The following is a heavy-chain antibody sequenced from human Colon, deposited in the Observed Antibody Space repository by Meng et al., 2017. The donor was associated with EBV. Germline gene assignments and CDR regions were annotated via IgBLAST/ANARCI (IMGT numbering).Heavy chain of an antibody. Sequence: QVTLPQSCPGLVRPSQTLSLTCAISGDSVSSNTAAWNWIRQSPSRGLEWLGRTYYRSKWYDDYALSVKSRLTINPDTSKNQFSLQLNSVTPEDTAVYFCARETTGGYYFDYWGQGTLVTVSS. CDR2: TYYRSKWYD. CDR3: ARETTGGYYFDY. J-gene: IGHJ4*02. D-gene: IGHD1-1*01. CDR1: GDSVSSNTAA. V-gene: IGHV6-1*01.